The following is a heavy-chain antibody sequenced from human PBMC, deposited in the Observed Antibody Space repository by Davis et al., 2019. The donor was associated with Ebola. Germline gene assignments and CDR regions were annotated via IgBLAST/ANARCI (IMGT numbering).Heavy chain of an antibody. CDR1: GYTFTSSA. Sequence: ASVKVSCKASGYTFTSSAMNWVRQAPGQGLEWMGSINTNTGNPTYAQGFTGRFVFSLDTSVSTAYLQISSLKAEDTAVYYCAREVLLWFGELLFRPVGFDPWGQGTLVTVSS. CDR2: INTNTGNP. D-gene: IGHD3-10*01. CDR3: AREVLLWFGELLFRPVGFDP. V-gene: IGHV7-4-1*02. J-gene: IGHJ5*02.